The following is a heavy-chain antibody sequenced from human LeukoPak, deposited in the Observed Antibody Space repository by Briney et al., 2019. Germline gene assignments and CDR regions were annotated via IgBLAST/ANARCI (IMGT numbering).Heavy chain of an antibody. CDR1: GFTFSSYG. D-gene: IGHD3-10*01. CDR3: AKGGGYGSGSYPIYNYYYMDV. CDR2: ISYDGSNK. Sequence: GGSLRLSCAASGFTFSSYGMHWVRQAPGKGLEWVAVISYDGSNKYYADSVKGRFTISRDNSKNTLYLQMNSLRAEDTAVYYCAKGGGYGSGSYPIYNYYYMDVWGKGTTVTVSS. V-gene: IGHV3-30*18. J-gene: IGHJ6*03.